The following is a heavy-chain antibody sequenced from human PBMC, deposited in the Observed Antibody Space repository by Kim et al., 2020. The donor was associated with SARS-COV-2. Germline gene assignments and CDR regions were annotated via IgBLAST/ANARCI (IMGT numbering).Heavy chain of an antibody. CDR3: APWLLTGGFDP. D-gene: IGHD3-9*01. CDR1: GGSISSSSYY. CDR2: IYYSGST. V-gene: IGHV4-39*01. Sequence: SETLSLTCTVSGGSISSSSYYWGWIRQPPGKGLEWIGSIYYSGSTYYNPSLKSRVTISVDTSKNQFSLKLSSVTAADTAVYYCAPWLLTGGFDPWGQGTLVTVSS. J-gene: IGHJ5*02.